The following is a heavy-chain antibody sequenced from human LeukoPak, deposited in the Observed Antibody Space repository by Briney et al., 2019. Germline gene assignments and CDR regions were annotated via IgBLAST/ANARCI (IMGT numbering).Heavy chain of an antibody. CDR1: GYTFTTYG. J-gene: IGHJ3*02. Sequence: ASVKVSCKASGYTFTTYGISWVRQAPGQGLEWMGWISAYNGNTNYAQKLQGRVTMTTDTSTSTAYMELRSLRSDDTAVYYCAREGRDSSSWYITAFDIWGQGTMVTVSS. CDR3: AREGRDSSSWYITAFDI. V-gene: IGHV1-18*01. D-gene: IGHD6-13*01. CDR2: ISAYNGNT.